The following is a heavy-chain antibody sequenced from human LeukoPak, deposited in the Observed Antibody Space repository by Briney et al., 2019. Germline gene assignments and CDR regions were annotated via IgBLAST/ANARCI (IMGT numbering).Heavy chain of an antibody. D-gene: IGHD6-13*01. V-gene: IGHV3-49*03. CDR1: GFTFGDYA. J-gene: IGHJ4*02. Sequence: GGSLRLSCTASGFTFGDYAMSWFRQAPGKGLEWVGFIRSKAYGGTTEYAASVKGRFTISRDDSKSIAYLQMNSLKTGDTAVYYCTREGYSSSWSFFDYWGQGTLVTVSS. CDR3: TREGYSSSWSFFDY. CDR2: IRSKAYGGTT.